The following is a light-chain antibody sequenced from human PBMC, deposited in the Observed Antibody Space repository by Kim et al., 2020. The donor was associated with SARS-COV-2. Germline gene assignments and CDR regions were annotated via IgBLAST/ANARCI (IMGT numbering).Light chain of an antibody. CDR2: DAT. CDR1: QTINSR. Sequence: SPGERATLSCRASQTINSRLVCYQHQPGQAPRLLIYDATTRATGVPARFIGSGSETYFTLTISSLQSDDFAVDYCQQSNDWPPLTFGQGTKVDIK. CDR3: QQSNDWPPLT. J-gene: IGKJ1*01. V-gene: IGKV3-15*01.